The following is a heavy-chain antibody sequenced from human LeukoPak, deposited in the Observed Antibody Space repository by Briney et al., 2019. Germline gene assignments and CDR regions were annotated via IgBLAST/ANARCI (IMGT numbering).Heavy chain of an antibody. D-gene: IGHD4-17*01. V-gene: IGHV4-61*08. CDR3: ASSYGDYADFDY. CDR2: IYYSGST. J-gene: IGHJ4*02. CDR1: GGSISSGGYY. Sequence: PSETLSLTCTVSGGSISSGGYYWSWIRQPPGKGLEWIGYIYYSGSTNYNPSLKSRVTISVDTSKNQFSLKLSSVTAADTAVYYCASSYGDYADFDYWGQGTLVTVSS.